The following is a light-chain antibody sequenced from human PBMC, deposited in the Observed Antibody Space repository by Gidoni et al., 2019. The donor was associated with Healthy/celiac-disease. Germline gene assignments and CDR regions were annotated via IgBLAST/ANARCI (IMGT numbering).Light chain of an antibody. J-gene: IGKJ2*01. V-gene: IGKV3-20*01. CDR2: GAS. Sequence: IVLTQSPGTLSLSPGERATLSCRASQSVSSSYLAWYQQKPGQAPRLLIYGASSRATGIPDRFSGSGSGTDFTLTISRLEPEDFAVYYCQQYGSSPWYTFXXXTKLEIK. CDR1: QSVSSSY. CDR3: QQYGSSPWYT.